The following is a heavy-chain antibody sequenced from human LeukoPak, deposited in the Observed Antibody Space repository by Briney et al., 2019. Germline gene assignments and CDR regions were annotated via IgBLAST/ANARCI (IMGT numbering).Heavy chain of an antibody. V-gene: IGHV4-59*01. CDR2: IYYSGST. J-gene: IGHJ4*02. Sequence: SETLSLTCTVSGGSISSYHWSWIRQPPGKGLEWIGYIYYSGSTNYNPSLKSRVTISVDTSKNQFSLKLSSVTAADTAVYYCARVRRGGSKAGGGDFDYWGQGTLVTVSS. D-gene: IGHD3-10*01. CDR1: GGSISSYH. CDR3: ARVRRGGSKAGGGDFDY.